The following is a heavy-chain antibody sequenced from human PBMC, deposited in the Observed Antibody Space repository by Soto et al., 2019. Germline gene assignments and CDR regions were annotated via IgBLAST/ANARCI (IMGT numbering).Heavy chain of an antibody. CDR3: ARGQPLLRFLEWSQYYYYYGMDV. Sequence: SETLSLTCAVYGGSFSGYYWSWIRQPPGKGLEWIGEINHSGSTNYNPSLKSRVTISVDTSKNQFSLKLSSVTAADTAVYYCARGQPLLRFLEWSQYYYYYGMDVWGQGTTVTVSS. CDR1: GGSFSGYY. CDR2: INHSGST. D-gene: IGHD3-3*01. V-gene: IGHV4-34*01. J-gene: IGHJ6*02.